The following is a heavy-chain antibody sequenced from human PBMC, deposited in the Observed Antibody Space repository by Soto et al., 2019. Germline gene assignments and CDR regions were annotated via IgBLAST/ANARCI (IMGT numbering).Heavy chain of an antibody. J-gene: IGHJ4*02. CDR2: INPNSGGT. CDR3: AIDRAEQEIAAYSDFDC. CDR1: GYTFTGYY. D-gene: IGHD6-25*01. V-gene: IGHV1-2*04. Sequence: QVQLVQSGAEVKKPGASVKVSCKASGYTFTGYYLHWVRQAPGQGLEWVGWINPNSGGTSYAQKFKVWVTMTRDTAVSTVYMEMSRLRSDDTAVYFCAIDRAEQEIAAYSDFDCWGEGTLVTVCS.